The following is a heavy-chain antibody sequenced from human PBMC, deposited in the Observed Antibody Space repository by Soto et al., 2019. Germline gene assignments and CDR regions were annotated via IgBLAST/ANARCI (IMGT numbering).Heavy chain of an antibody. CDR1: GGSVAGGSYY. Sequence: TLSLTCAVSGGSVAGGSYYGSWVRQPPGKGLEWIGYIPSRGRPFYNPSLTSRGTISADTSKNQLSLQLTSVTAADTAVYYCARDTYSGYDFGLWGQGTLVTVSS. V-gene: IGHV4-30-4*01. D-gene: IGHD5-12*01. CDR2: IPSRGRP. J-gene: IGHJ5*02. CDR3: ARDTYSGYDFGL.